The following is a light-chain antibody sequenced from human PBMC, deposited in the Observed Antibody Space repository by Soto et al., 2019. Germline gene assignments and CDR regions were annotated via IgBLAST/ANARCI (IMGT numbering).Light chain of an antibody. CDR3: QQRNVWPPIT. J-gene: IGKJ5*01. V-gene: IGKV3-11*01. Sequence: EIVLTQSPVTLSLSPGERATLSCRASRSVSSSLVWYQQKPGQAPRLLIYDASNRANGVPDRFGGSRSGTEFTLTINSLEPEDFAVYYCQQRNVWPPITFGQGTRLEIK. CDR2: DAS. CDR1: RSVSSS.